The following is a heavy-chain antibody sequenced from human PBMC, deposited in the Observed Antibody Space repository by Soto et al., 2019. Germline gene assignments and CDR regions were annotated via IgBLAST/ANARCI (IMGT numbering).Heavy chain of an antibody. CDR1: GFTFSSYS. CDR2: ITSSGTTV. D-gene: IGHD6-13*01. Sequence: EVHLVESGGGLVQPGGSLRLSCAASGFTFSSYSLNWVRQAPGKGLEWVSYITSSGTTVYYGDSVRGRCTISIDNAKNSLYLQMNSLRDDDPVVYYCARGSSNWAYYFDFWGKGTLVTVSS. CDR3: ARGSSNWAYYFDF. J-gene: IGHJ4*02. V-gene: IGHV3-48*02.